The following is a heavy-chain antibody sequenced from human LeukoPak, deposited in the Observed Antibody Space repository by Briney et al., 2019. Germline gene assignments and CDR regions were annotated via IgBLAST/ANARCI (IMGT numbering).Heavy chain of an antibody. CDR3: AKAGERSDSSGYYFDY. J-gene: IGHJ4*02. CDR2: ISWDGGST. CDR1: GFTFDDYT. D-gene: IGHD3-22*01. V-gene: IGHV3-43*01. Sequence: GGSLRLSCAASGFTFDDYTMHWVRQAPGKGLEWVSLISWDGGSTYYADSVKGRFTISRDNSKNSLYLQMNSLRTEDTALYYCAKAGERSDSSGYYFDYWGQGTLVTVSS.